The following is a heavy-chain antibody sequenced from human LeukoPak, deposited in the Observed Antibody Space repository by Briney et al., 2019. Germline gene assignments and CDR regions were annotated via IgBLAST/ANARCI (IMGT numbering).Heavy chain of an antibody. J-gene: IGHJ6*02. CDR2: ISGIGGST. V-gene: IGHV3-23*01. CDR1: GFTFSSYA. Sequence: GGSMRLSCAAAGFTFSSYAMSWVRQAPGKGREWDSAISGIGGSTYYADSVKGRFTISRENSKNTLYLQMNSLRAEDTAVYYCAKDNPWLQSGMDVWGQGTTVTVSS. D-gene: IGHD5-24*01. CDR3: AKDNPWLQSGMDV.